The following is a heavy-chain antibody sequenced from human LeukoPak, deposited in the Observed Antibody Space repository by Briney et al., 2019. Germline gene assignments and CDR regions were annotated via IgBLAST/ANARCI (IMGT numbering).Heavy chain of an antibody. V-gene: IGHV3-43*02. D-gene: IGHD5-12*01. CDR1: GFSFDDYG. Sequence: GGSLRLSCAASGFSFDDYGMHWVRQAPGKGLEWVSLISGDGVNTFYADSVKGRFTISRDNSKNSLYMQVNSLRTEDTALYYCAKERFRDSGYDSSFEYWGQGTLVTVSS. CDR2: ISGDGVNT. CDR3: AKERFRDSGYDSSFEY. J-gene: IGHJ4*02.